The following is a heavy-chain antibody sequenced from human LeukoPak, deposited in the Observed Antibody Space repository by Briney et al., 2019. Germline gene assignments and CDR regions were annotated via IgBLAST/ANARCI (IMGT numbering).Heavy chain of an antibody. CDR3: AKDNSMSRWMWAFDI. D-gene: IGHD4-23*01. CDR1: GFTFDDYA. Sequence: GGSLRLSCAASGFTFDDYAMHWVRQAPGKGLEWVSGISWNSGSIGYADSVKGRFTISRDNAKNSLYLQMNSLRAEDTALYYCAKDNSMSRWMWAFDIWGQGTMVTVSS. CDR2: ISWNSGSI. J-gene: IGHJ3*02. V-gene: IGHV3-9*01.